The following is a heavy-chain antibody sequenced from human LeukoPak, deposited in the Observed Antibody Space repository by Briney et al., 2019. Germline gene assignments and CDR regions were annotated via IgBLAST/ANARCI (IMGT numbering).Heavy chain of an antibody. V-gene: IGHV1-46*01. D-gene: IGHD3-22*01. CDR2: INPSGGST. CDR3: ARDRAYYYDSSGYYPTFSY. Sequence: ASVKVSCKASGGTFSSYAISWVRQAPGQGLEWMGIINPSGGSTSYAQKFQGRVTMTRDTSTSTVYMELSSLRSEDTAVYYCARDRAYYYDSSGYYPTFSYWGQGTLVTVSS. CDR1: GGTFSSYA. J-gene: IGHJ4*02.